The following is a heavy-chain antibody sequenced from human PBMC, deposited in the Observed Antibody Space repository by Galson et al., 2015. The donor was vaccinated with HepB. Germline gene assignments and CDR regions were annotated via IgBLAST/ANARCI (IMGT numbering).Heavy chain of an antibody. Sequence: QSGAEVKKPGESLRISCKGSGYSFTTYWISWVRQMPGKGLEWMGRIDPTDSYTNYSPSLEGHVTISADKSINTAYLRWSSLKASDTAMYYCARHDLLTGYYHVEWGQGTLVTVSS. V-gene: IGHV5-10-1*01. CDR3: ARHDLLTGYYHVE. CDR1: GYSFTTYW. D-gene: IGHD3-9*01. J-gene: IGHJ4*02. CDR2: IDPTDSYT.